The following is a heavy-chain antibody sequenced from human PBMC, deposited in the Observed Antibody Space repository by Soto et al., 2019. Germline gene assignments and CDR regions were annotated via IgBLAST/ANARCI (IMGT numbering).Heavy chain of an antibody. Sequence: EVQVLESGGGLAQPGGSLTLSCAASGITFNNYAMTWVRQAPGKGLQWVSTISGSGGSTYYADSVKGRFTISRDNPKNTLYLQMDSRRDDDTAVYYCAKWGFCTSSTCYDFYCYYGVDVGGPGTTVTVSS. CDR3: AKWGFCTSSTCYDFYCYYGVDV. D-gene: IGHD2-2*01. J-gene: IGHJ6*02. CDR2: ISGSGGST. CDR1: GITFNNYA. V-gene: IGHV3-23*01.